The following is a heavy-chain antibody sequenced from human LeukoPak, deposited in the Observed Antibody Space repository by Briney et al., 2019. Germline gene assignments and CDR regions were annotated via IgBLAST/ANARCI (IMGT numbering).Heavy chain of an antibody. Sequence: PGGSLRLSCAASGFTFDDYAVHWVRQAPGKGLEWVSGISWNSGSIGYADSVKGRFTISRDNAKNSLYLQMNSLRAEDTALYYCAKSAGSSSGYTDFDYWGQGTLVTVSS. J-gene: IGHJ4*02. CDR3: AKSAGSSSGYTDFDY. D-gene: IGHD3-22*01. CDR2: ISWNSGSI. V-gene: IGHV3-9*01. CDR1: GFTFDDYA.